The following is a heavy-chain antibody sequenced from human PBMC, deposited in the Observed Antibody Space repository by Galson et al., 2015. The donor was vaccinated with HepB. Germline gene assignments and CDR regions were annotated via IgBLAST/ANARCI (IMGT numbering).Heavy chain of an antibody. D-gene: IGHD3-16*02. J-gene: IGHJ3*02. Sequence: PALVKPTQTLTLTCTFSGFSLSTSGVGVGWIRQPPGKALEWLALIYWDDDKRYSPSLKSRLTITKDTSKNQVVLTMTNMDPVDTATYYCAHSATYDHVWGSYRPGPHDAFDIWGQGTMVTVSS. CDR2: IYWDDDK. V-gene: IGHV2-5*02. CDR3: AHSATYDHVWGSYRPGPHDAFDI. CDR1: GFSLSTSGVG.